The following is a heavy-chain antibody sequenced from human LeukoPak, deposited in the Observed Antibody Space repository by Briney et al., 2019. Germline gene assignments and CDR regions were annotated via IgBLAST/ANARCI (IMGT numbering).Heavy chain of an antibody. CDR3: ARAAVLRFLEWAYIDY. CDR2: INHSGST. V-gene: IGHV4-34*01. CDR1: GGSFSGYY. J-gene: IGHJ4*02. Sequence: SETLSLTCAVYGGSFSGYYWSWIRQPPGKGLEWIGEINHSGSTNYNPSLKSRVTISVDTSKDQFSLKLSSVTAADTAVYYCARAAVLRFLEWAYIDYWGQGTLVTVSS. D-gene: IGHD3-3*01.